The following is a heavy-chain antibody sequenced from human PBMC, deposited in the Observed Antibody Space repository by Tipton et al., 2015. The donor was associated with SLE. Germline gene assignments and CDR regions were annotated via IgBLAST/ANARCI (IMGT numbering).Heavy chain of an antibody. V-gene: IGHV4-61*02. CDR1: GDSISSGSHY. Sequence: TLSLTCTVSGDSISSGSHYWSWIRQPAGKGLEWIGRIYTSGSTTYNPSLESRVTISVDTSKNQFSLRLSSVTAADTAVYYCARTRLPAAQGAFDIWGQGTMVTVSS. CDR2: IYTSGST. D-gene: IGHD2-2*01. CDR3: ARTRLPAAQGAFDI. J-gene: IGHJ3*02.